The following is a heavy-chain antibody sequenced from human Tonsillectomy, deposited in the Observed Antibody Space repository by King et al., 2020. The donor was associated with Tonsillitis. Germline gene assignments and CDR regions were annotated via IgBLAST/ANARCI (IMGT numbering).Heavy chain of an antibody. J-gene: IGHJ4*02. CDR1: GFNLSNYA. CDR2: ISGSDSNT. D-gene: IGHD6-19*01. Sequence: VQLVESGGGLVQPGGSLRLSCAASGFNLSNYAISWVRQAPGKGLEWVSGISGSDSNTYYADSVKGRFTISRDNSKNTLYLQMSSLRAEDTAIYYCAKDLLWTVAGDCWGQGTLVTVSS. V-gene: IGHV3-23*04. CDR3: AKDLLWTVAGDC.